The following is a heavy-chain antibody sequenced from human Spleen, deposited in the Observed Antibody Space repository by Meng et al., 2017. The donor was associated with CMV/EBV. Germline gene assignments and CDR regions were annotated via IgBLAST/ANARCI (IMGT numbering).Heavy chain of an antibody. CDR3: VRDLGYCSISSCYTFDF. Sequence: GGSLRLSCAASGFTFSDYAMHWVRQAPGKGLEWVAFIRHDGTNKFSADSVEGRFTISRDNSKNTLYLLMKGLRVEDTAMYYCVRDLGYCSISSCYTFDFWGQGSLVTVSS. V-gene: IGHV3-30*02. CDR2: IRHDGTNK. J-gene: IGHJ4*02. D-gene: IGHD2-2*02. CDR1: GFTFSDYA.